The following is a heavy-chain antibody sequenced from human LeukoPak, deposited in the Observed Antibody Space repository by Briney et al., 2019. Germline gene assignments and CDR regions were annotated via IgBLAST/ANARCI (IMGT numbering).Heavy chain of an antibody. V-gene: IGHV3-21*04. J-gene: IGHJ4*02. CDR3: ARGAGSSWYFYFDY. Sequence: PGGSLRLSCAASGFTFRNYAMNWVRQAPGKGLEWVSSISSSSSYIYYADSVKGRFTISRDNAKNSLYLQMNSLRVEDTAVYHCARGAGSSWYFYFDYWGQGTLVTVSS. CDR2: ISSSSSYI. D-gene: IGHD6-13*01. CDR1: GFTFRNYA.